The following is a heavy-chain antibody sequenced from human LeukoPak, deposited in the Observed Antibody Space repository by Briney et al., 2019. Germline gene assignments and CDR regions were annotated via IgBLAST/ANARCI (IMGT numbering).Heavy chain of an antibody. V-gene: IGHV1-18*01. CDR3: ARDSADSGSYSSNPFDY. Sequence: ASVKVSCTASGYTFTSYGISWVRQAPGQGLEWMGWISAYNGNTNYAQKLQGRVTMTTDTSTSTAYMELRSLRSDDTAVYYCARDSADSGSYSSNPFDYWGQGTQVTVSS. CDR1: GYTFTSYG. CDR2: ISAYNGNT. D-gene: IGHD1-26*01. J-gene: IGHJ4*02.